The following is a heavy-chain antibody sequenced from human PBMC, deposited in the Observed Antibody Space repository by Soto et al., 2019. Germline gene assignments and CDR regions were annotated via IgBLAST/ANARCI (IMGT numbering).Heavy chain of an antibody. CDR3: ARDRAACSGGSCPSNWFDP. Sequence: SETLSLTCTVSGGSISSGGYYWSWIRQHPGKGLEWIGYIYYSGSTYYNPSLKSRVTISVDTSKNQFSLKLSSVTAADTAVYYCARDRAACSGGSCPSNWFDPWGQGTLVTVSS. V-gene: IGHV4-31*03. CDR2: IYYSGST. D-gene: IGHD2-15*01. J-gene: IGHJ5*02. CDR1: GGSISSGGYY.